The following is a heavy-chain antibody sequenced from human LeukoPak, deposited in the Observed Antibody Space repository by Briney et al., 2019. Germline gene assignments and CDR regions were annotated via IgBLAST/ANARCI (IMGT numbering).Heavy chain of an antibody. CDR3: ARTTYDILTGYSPYYFDY. D-gene: IGHD3-9*01. CDR1: GGSISSYY. J-gene: IGHJ4*02. Sequence: SETLSLTCTVSGGSISSYYWNWIRQPPGKGLEWIGYIYYSGSTNYNPSLKSRVTISVDTSKNQFSLKLSSVTAADTAVYYCARTTYDILTGYSPYYFDYWGQGTLVTVSS. CDR2: IYYSGST. V-gene: IGHV4-59*01.